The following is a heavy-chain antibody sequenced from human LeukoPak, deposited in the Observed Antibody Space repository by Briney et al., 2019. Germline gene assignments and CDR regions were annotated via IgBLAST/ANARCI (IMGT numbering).Heavy chain of an antibody. D-gene: IGHD3-22*01. V-gene: IGHV1-24*01. CDR3: ATVRGITMIVVRANWFDP. J-gene: IGHJ5*02. CDR2: FDPEDGET. CDR1: GYTLTELS. Sequence: ASVKVSCKVSGYTLTELSMHWVRQAPGKGLEWMGGFDPEDGETIYAQKFQGRVTMTEDTSTDTAYMELSSLRSEDTAVYYCATVRGITMIVVRANWFDPWGQGTLVTVSS.